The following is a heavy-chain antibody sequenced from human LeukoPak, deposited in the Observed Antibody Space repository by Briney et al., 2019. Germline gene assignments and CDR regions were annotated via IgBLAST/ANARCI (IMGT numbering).Heavy chain of an antibody. CDR1: GYTFTSYD. J-gene: IGHJ4*02. CDR2: INPSGGST. D-gene: IGHD3-10*01. Sequence: GASVKVSCKASGYTFTSYDINWVRQATGQGLEWMGIINPSGGSTSYAQKFQGRVTMTRDTSTSTVYMELSSLRSEDTAVYYCARDWWFGELSFDYWGQGTLVTVSS. CDR3: ARDWWFGELSFDY. V-gene: IGHV1-46*01.